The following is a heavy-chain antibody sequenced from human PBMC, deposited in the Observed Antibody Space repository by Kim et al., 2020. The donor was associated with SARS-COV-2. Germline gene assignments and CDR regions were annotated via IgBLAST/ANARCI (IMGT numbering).Heavy chain of an antibody. Sequence: YADSVKGRFTISRDNAKNSLYLQMNSLGAEDTAVYYCASTPGVPAAIYYYWGQGTLVTVSS. V-gene: IGHV3-21*01. D-gene: IGHD2-2*02. CDR3: ASTPGVPAAIYYY. J-gene: IGHJ4*02.